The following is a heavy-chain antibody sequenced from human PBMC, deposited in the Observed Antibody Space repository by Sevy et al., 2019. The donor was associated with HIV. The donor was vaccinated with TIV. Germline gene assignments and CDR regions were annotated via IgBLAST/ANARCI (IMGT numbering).Heavy chain of an antibody. J-gene: IGHJ1*01. Sequence: ASVKVSCKASGYTFTNYHITWVRQAPGQGLEWMGWITPNNGNTNYARRLQGRVTMTTDTSTATAYMELRSLRSDGTAVYYCARAPSGSQGPGQYFHHWGQGTLVTVSS. D-gene: IGHD1-26*01. V-gene: IGHV1-18*01. CDR3: ARAPSGSQGPGQYFHH. CDR1: GYTFTNYH. CDR2: ITPNNGNT.